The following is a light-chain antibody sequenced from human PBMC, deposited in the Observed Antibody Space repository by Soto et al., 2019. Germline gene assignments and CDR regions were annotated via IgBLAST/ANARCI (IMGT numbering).Light chain of an antibody. Sequence: QSALTQPASVSGSPGQSITISCTGTSSDVGYYNFVSWYQQHPGKAPKLIIYEVSNRPSGVSNRFSASKSGNTASLTVSGLQAEDEADYHCSSYSGSTAFYVFGTGTKSPP. CDR2: EVS. CDR1: SSDVGYYNF. V-gene: IGLV2-14*01. CDR3: SSYSGSTAFYV. J-gene: IGLJ1*01.